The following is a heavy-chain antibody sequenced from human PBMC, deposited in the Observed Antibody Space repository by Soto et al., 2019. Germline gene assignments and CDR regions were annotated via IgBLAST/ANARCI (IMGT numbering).Heavy chain of an antibody. V-gene: IGHV3-30-3*01. Sequence: LRLSCAASGFTFSSYAMHWVRQAPGKGLEWVAVISYDGSNKYYADSVKGRFTISRDNSKNTLYLQMNSLRAEDTAVYYCASGREPNNYYYYGMDVWGQGTTVTVSS. D-gene: IGHD1-26*01. CDR2: ISYDGSNK. CDR1: GFTFSSYA. J-gene: IGHJ6*02. CDR3: ASGREPNNYYYYGMDV.